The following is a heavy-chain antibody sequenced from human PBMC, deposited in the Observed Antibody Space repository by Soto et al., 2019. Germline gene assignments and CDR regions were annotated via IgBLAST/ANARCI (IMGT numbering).Heavy chain of an antibody. CDR2: INAGNGNT. CDR1: GYTFTSYA. Sequence: QVQLVQSGAEVKKPGASVKVSCKTSGYTFTSYAVHWARQAPGQRLEWMGWINAGNGNTEYSQTFQGRVTFTRDTSASTAHMELSSLRSEDTAVYYCVAVDYGDYWGQGTLVTVSS. D-gene: IGHD6-19*01. CDR3: VAVDYGDY. J-gene: IGHJ4*02. V-gene: IGHV1-3*01.